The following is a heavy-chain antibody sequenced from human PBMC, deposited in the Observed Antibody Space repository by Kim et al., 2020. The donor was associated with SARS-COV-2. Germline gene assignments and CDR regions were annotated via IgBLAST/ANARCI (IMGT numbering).Heavy chain of an antibody. CDR3: ARDRGSLWFGELEIVY. CDR2: ISSSSSYI. CDR1: GFTFSSYS. D-gene: IGHD3-10*01. Sequence: GGSLRLSCAASGFTFSSYSMNWVRQAPGKGLEWVSSISSSSSYIYYADSVKGRFTISRDNAKNSLYLQMNSLRAEDTAVYYCARDRGSLWFGELEIVYWGQGTLVTVSS. V-gene: IGHV3-21*01. J-gene: IGHJ4*02.